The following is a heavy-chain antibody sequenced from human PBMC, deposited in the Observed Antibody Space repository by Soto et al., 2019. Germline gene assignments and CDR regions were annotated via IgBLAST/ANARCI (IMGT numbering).Heavy chain of an antibody. V-gene: IGHV4-39*02. CDR3: ARDSQDPLYYYGMDV. D-gene: IGHD2-15*01. CDR2: IYYSGST. Sequence: QLQLQESGPGLVKPSETLSLTCTVSGGSISSSSYYWGWIRQPPGKGLEWIGSIYYSGSTYYNPSLKSRVTISVDTSKNQFSLKLSSVTAADTAVYYCARDSQDPLYYYGMDVWGQGTTVTVSS. J-gene: IGHJ6*02. CDR1: GGSISSSSYY.